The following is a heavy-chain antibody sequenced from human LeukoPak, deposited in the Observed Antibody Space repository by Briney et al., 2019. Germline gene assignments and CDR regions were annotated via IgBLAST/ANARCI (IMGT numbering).Heavy chain of an antibody. CDR2: IIPIFGTA. J-gene: IGHJ4*02. CDR3: ARIHPGDY. Sequence: GASVKVSCKASGGTFSSYAISWVRQAPGQGLEWMGGIIPIFGTANYAQKFQGRVTMTRDTSISTAYMELSSLRSEDTAVYYCARIHPGDYWGQGTQVTVSS. CDR1: GGTFSSYA. V-gene: IGHV1-69*05.